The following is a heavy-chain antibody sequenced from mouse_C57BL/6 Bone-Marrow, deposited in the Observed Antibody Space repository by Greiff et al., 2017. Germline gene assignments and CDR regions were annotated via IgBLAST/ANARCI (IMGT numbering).Heavy chain of an antibody. CDR1: GYTFTSYW. Sequence: QVQLQQSGAELVMPGASVKLSCKASGYTFTSYWMHWVKQRPGQGLEWIGEIDPSGGYTNYNQKFKGKSTLTVDKSYSTAYLPLSSLTSEDSAVYYCARDYYGSSFWFAYWGQGTMVTVSA. J-gene: IGHJ3*01. V-gene: IGHV1-69*01. D-gene: IGHD1-1*01. CDR3: ARDYYGSSFWFAY. CDR2: IDPSGGYT.